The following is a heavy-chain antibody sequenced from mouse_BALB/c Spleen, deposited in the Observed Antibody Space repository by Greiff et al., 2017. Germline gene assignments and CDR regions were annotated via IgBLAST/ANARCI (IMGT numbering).Heavy chain of an antibody. CDR1: GDSITSGY. Sequence: VQLKQSGPSLVKPSQTLSLTCSVTGDSITSGYWNWIRKFPGNKLEYMGYISYSGSTYYNPSLKSRISITRDTSKNQYYLQLNSVTTEDTATYYCAVYYGSRAWFAYWGQGTLVTVSA. D-gene: IGHD1-1*01. CDR2: ISYSGST. CDR3: AVYYGSRAWFAY. J-gene: IGHJ3*01. V-gene: IGHV3-8*02.